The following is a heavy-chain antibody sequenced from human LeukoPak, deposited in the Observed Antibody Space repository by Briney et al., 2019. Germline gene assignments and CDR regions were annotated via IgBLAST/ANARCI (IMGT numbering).Heavy chain of an antibody. CDR3: ARDVAAAGIDY. CDR2: IYYSGST. CDR1: GGSISSSSYY. V-gene: IGHV4-39*07. J-gene: IGHJ4*02. D-gene: IGHD6-13*01. Sequence: SETLSPTCTVSGGSISSSSYYWGWIRQPPGKGLEWIGSIYYSGSTYYNPSLKSRVTISVDTSKNQFSLKLSSVTAADTAVYYCARDVAAAGIDYWGQGTLVTVSS.